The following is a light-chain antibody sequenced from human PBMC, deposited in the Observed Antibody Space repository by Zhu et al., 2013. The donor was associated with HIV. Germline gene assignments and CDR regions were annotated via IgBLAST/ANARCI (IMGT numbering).Light chain of an antibody. Sequence: EVVLTQSPATLSLSPGDSATLSCRASQSVSSSLAWYRQAPGQAPRLIIYGASRRATGVPDRFSGSGSGTDFTITINRLEPEDFAVYFCQQYGSSPSTFGQGTRLEIK. CDR3: QQYGSSPST. CDR1: QSVSSS. J-gene: IGKJ5*01. CDR2: GAS. V-gene: IGKV3-20*01.